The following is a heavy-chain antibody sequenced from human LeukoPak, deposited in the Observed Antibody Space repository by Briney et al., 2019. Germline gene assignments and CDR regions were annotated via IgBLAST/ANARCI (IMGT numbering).Heavy chain of an antibody. CDR1: GGSLSSADSY. CDR2: IYFSGYT. Sequence: PSETLSVTCAVSGGSLSSADSYWSCIRQPPWKGLEWVGSIYFSGYTYYNPSLRSRVSISIDTSKNRFTLNLNSVTAADTAVYHCTRVANGDYFDFWGEGTLVTVSS. J-gene: IGHJ4*02. CDR3: TRVANGDYFDF. D-gene: IGHD4-17*01. V-gene: IGHV4-30-4*01.